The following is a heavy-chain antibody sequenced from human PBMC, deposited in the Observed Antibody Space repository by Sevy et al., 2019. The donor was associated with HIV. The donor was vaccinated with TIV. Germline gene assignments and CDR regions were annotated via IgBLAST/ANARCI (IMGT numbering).Heavy chain of an antibody. D-gene: IGHD2-2*02. CDR1: GFTFSSYS. CDR3: ARNNCSITNCYMGDVFDI. J-gene: IGHJ3*02. Sequence: GGSLRLSCAASGFTFSSYSMNWVHQAPGKGLEWVSSISGISNYIYYADSMKGRFTVYRDKARNSLYLQKNSLRAEDTAVYYCARNNCSITNCYMGDVFDIWGQGTMVTVSS. CDR2: ISGISNYI. V-gene: IGHV3-21*01.